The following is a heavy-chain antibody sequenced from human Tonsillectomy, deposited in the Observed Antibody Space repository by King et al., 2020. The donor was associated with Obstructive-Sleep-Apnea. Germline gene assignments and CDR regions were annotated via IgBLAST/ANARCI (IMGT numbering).Heavy chain of an antibody. J-gene: IGHJ4*02. Sequence: VQLQQWGAGLLKPSETLSLTCAVYGGSFSGYYWSWIRQPPGKGLEWIGEINHRGSTTYNPSLKRRVTISVDMSKNQFSLKLSSVTAADTAVYYCAREGTISGWPSFDYWGQGTLVTVSS. CDR3: AREGTISGWPSFDY. D-gene: IGHD6-19*01. CDR2: INHRGST. V-gene: IGHV4-34*01. CDR1: GGSFSGYY.